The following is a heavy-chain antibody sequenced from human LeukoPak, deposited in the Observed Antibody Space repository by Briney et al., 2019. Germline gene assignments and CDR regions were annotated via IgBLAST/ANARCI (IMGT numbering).Heavy chain of an antibody. CDR3: AWDYGDYVVGPLRY. Sequence: GESLKISCKGSGYNFANYWIAWVRQVPGKGLEWMAIIFPDDSDTRYSPSFQGQVTISADKSISTAYLQWSSLKASDTAMYYCAWDYGDYVVGPLRYWGQGTLVTVSS. CDR1: GYNFANYW. CDR2: IFPDDSDT. J-gene: IGHJ4*02. D-gene: IGHD4-17*01. V-gene: IGHV5-51*01.